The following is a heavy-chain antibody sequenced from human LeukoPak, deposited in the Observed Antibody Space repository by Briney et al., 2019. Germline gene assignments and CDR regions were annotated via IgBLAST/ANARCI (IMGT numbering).Heavy chain of an antibody. CDR3: ARDWEIYCSTTSCFKNYFDC. V-gene: IGHV3-21*01. CDR2: ISSSSSYI. D-gene: IGHD2-2*01. CDR1: GFTFSTYA. J-gene: IGHJ4*02. Sequence: GGSLRLSCAASGFTFSTYAMSWVRQAPGKGLQWVSSISSSSSYIYYADSVKGRFTISRDNSKNTLYLQMDSLRAEDTAVYYCARDWEIYCSTTSCFKNYFDCWGQGTLVTVSS.